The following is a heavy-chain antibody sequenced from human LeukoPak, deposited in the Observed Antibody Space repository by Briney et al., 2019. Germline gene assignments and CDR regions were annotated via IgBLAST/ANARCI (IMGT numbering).Heavy chain of an antibody. D-gene: IGHD3-10*01. J-gene: IGHJ4*02. CDR1: GYTLTELS. Sequence: ASVKVSCKVSGYTLTELSMHWVRQAPGKGLEWMGGFDPEDGETIYAQKFQGRVTMTEDTSTDTAYMELSSLRSEDTAVYYCATDTTYYYGSGTQRGFDYWGQGTLVTVSS. CDR3: ATDTTYYYGSGTQRGFDY. V-gene: IGHV1-24*01. CDR2: FDPEDGET.